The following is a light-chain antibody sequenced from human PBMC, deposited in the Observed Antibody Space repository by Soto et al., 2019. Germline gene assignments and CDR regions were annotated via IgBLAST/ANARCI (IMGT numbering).Light chain of an antibody. CDR1: SSDVGGFDH. V-gene: IGLV2-14*03. CDR2: DVS. CDR3: NSFTTTHTYV. Sequence: QSALTQPASVSGSPGQSITISCTGASSDVGGFDHVSWYQQHPGKVPRLLIYDVSSRPSGVSDRFSGSKSGNTASLTISGLQAEDEADYYFNSFTTTHTYVFGTGTKVTVL. J-gene: IGLJ1*01.